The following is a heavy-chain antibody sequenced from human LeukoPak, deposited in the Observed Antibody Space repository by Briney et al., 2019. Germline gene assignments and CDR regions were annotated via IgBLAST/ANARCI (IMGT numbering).Heavy chain of an antibody. J-gene: IGHJ4*02. CDR2: IYTSGST. Sequence: SETLSLTCTVSGGSISSYYWSWIRQPAGKGLEWIGRIYTSGSTNYNPSLKSRVTISVDTSKNQFSLKLSSVTAADTAVYYCASWAAAAGTDRFVDYWGQGTLVTVSS. CDR3: ASWAAAAGTDRFVDY. D-gene: IGHD6-13*01. CDR1: GGSISSYY. V-gene: IGHV4-4*07.